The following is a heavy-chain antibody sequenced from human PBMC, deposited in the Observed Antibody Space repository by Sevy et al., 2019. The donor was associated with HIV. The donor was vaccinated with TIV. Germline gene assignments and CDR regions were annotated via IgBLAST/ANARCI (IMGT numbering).Heavy chain of an antibody. V-gene: IGHV3-7*03. D-gene: IGHD7-27*01. CDR3: ARSWDYWGQMGY. CDR1: GFTFNNYW. J-gene: IGHJ4*02. Sequence: GGSLRLSCAASGFTFNNYWMTWVRQAPGKGLEWVANIKQDGSDKYYMESVKGRFKISRDNTKNSLYLQLNGLRAEDTAVYYCARSWDYWGQMGYWGQGTLVTVSS. CDR2: IKQDGSDK.